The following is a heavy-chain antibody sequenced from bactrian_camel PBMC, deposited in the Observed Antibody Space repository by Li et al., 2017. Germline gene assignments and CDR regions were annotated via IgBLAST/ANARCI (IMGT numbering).Heavy chain of an antibody. J-gene: IGHJ4*01. V-gene: IGHV3S40*01. CDR3: AASVGWFRAVRLSDYKY. Sequence: VQLVESGGGLVQPGGSLRLSCAASGFTFSSYDMSWDRQAPGKGLEWVSAIDSDGGSTYYADSVKGRFTISRDNAKNTVYLQMNSLKPEDTALYYCAASVGWFRAVRLSDYKYWGQGTQVTVS. D-gene: IGHD2*01. CDR1: GFTFSSYD. CDR2: IDSDGGST.